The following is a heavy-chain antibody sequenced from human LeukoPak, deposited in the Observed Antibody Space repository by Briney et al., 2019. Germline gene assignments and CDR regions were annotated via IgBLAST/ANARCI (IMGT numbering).Heavy chain of an antibody. CDR2: SHYSGSA. CDR3: AGGGYCSSASCHAPLFDW. V-gene: IGHV4-59*02. D-gene: IGHD2-2*01. CDR1: GASVRTYY. Sequence: PSETLSLTCTVSGASVRTYYSSWIRQSPGKGLEWIGYSHYSGSANFNPSLKSRVSISVDTSKNQFSMNLRSLTAADTAVYYCAGGGYCSSASCHAPLFDWWGPGILVTVSS. J-gene: IGHJ4*02.